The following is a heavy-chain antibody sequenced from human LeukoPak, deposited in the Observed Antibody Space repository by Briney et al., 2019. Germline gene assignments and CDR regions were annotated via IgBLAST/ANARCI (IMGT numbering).Heavy chain of an antibody. CDR1: GYSVTTYY. V-gene: IGHV4-59*08. D-gene: IGHD3/OR15-3a*01. Sequence: SETLSLTCSVSGYSVTTYYWSWIRQATGKGLEWIGYVSHDGTTNYTPSLRSRVIMSVDTANNTISLRLTSVTAADTAIYYCARLDCYDVVGCYNHWGRGTQVTVS. J-gene: IGHJ5*02. CDR3: ARLDCYDVVGCYNH. CDR2: VSHDGTT.